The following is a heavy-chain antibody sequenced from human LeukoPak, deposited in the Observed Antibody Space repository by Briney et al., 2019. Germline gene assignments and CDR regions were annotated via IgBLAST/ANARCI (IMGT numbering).Heavy chain of an antibody. D-gene: IGHD3-22*01. CDR2: MNPNSGNT. V-gene: IGHV1-8*01. Sequence: APVKVSCKASGYTFTSYDINWVRQATGQGLEWMGWMNPNSGNTGYAQKFQGRVTMTRNTSISTAYMELSSLRSEDTAVYYCARGYYYDSFSGNWFDPWGQGTLVTVSS. J-gene: IGHJ5*02. CDR3: ARGYYYDSFSGNWFDP. CDR1: GYTFTSYD.